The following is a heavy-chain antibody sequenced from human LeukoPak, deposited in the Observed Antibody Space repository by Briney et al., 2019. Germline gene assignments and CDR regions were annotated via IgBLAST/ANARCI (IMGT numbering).Heavy chain of an antibody. D-gene: IGHD3-16*02. J-gene: IGHJ5*02. V-gene: IGHV1-8*01. CDR2: MNPNSGNT. CDR1: GYTFTSYD. CDR3: ARGRDSYVWGSYRGRWFDP. Sequence: ASVKVSCKASGYTFTSYDINWVRQATGQGLEWMGWMNPNSGNTGYAQKFQGRVTMTRNTSISTAYMELSSLRSEDTAVYYCARGRDSYVWGSYRGRWFDPWGQGTLVTVSS.